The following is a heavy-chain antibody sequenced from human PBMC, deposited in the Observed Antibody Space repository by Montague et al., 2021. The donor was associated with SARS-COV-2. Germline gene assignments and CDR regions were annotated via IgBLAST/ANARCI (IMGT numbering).Heavy chain of an antibody. CDR2: ISASGSLT. CDR1: GFPFSNYG. J-gene: IGHJ5*02. D-gene: IGHD4-17*01. CDR3: AKSPTLIPTDWFDP. V-gene: IGHV3-23*01. Sequence: SRSLSLSASGFPFSNYGVNWVRQAPGKGLQWVSSISASGSLTYYAESVKGRFTISRDNSKNLLYLQMNSLRADGTAKYYCAKSPTLIPTDWFDPWGQGTLVTVSS.